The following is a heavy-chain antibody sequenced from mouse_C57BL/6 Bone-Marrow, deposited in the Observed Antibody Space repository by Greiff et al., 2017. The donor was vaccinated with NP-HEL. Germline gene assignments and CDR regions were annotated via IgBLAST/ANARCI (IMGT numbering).Heavy chain of an antibody. CDR1: EYEFPSHD. Sequence: DVQLVESGGGLVQPGESLKLSCESNEYEFPSHDMSWVRKTPEKRLELVAAINSDGGSTYYPDTMERRFIISRDNTKKTLYLQMSSLRSEDTALYYCARRSTMALGYYFDYWGQGTTLTVSS. CDR2: INSDGGST. J-gene: IGHJ2*01. V-gene: IGHV5-2*01. D-gene: IGHD2-1*01. CDR3: ARRSTMALGYYFDY.